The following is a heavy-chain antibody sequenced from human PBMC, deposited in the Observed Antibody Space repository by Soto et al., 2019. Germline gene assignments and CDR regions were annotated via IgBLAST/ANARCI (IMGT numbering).Heavy chain of an antibody. CDR2: INPNSGGS. CDR1: EYTFTGYY. V-gene: IGHV1-2*02. CDR3: AWGFYYYYGMDV. J-gene: IGHJ6*02. Sequence: QVQLVQSGAEVKKPGASVKVSCKASEYTFTGYYMHWVRQAPGQGLEWMGWINPNSGGSNYAQKFQGRVTMTRETSIRTAYMELSRLRSDDTAVYYCAWGFYYYYGMDVWGQGTTVTVSS. D-gene: IGHD3-16*01.